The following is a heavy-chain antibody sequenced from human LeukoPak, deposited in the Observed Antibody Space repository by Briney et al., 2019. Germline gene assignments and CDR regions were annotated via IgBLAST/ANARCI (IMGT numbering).Heavy chain of an antibody. V-gene: IGHV3-48*01. J-gene: IGHJ4*01. CDR1: GFTFRSYS. CDR3: TRDWGL. D-gene: IGHD3-16*01. CDR2: ISSSSSTI. Sequence: GGSLRLSCAASGFTFRSYSMNWVRQAPGKGLEWVSYISSSSSTIYYADSVKGRFTISRDNAKNSLHLQMDSLRAEDTAVYYCTRDWGLWGHGTLVTVSS.